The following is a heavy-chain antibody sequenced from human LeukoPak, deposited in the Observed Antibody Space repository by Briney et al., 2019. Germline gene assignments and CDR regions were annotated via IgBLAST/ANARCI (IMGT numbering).Heavy chain of an antibody. CDR1: GFTFSAYA. CDR2: ISGSGGST. J-gene: IGHJ4*02. CDR3: AKGGQRDDFWRFAY. V-gene: IGHV3-23*01. Sequence: GESLRLSCVAPGFTFSAYAMSWVRQAPGKGLEWVASISGSGGSTYYADSVKGRTTISRDNSKNTLFLQVNSLRAEDTAIYYCAKGGQRDDFWRFAYWGQGTLVTVSS. D-gene: IGHD3-3*01.